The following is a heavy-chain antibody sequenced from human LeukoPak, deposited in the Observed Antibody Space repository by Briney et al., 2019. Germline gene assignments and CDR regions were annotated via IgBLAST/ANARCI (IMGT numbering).Heavy chain of an antibody. CDR1: GFTFSSYS. Sequence: PGGSLRLSCAASGFTFSSYSMNWVRQAPGKGLEWVSYISSSGSTIYYADSVKGRFTISRDNAKNSLYLQMNSLRAEDTAVYYCARDFRLYNWFDPWGQGTLVTVSS. J-gene: IGHJ5*02. V-gene: IGHV3-48*04. CDR2: ISSSGSTI. CDR3: ARDFRLYNWFDP.